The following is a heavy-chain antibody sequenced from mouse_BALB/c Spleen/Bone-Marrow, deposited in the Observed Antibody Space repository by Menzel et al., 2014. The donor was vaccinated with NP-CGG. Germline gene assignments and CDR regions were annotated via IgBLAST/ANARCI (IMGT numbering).Heavy chain of an antibody. D-gene: IGHD2-2*01. CDR3: AGRGYGYDERGFYYAMDY. V-gene: IGHV5-12-1*01. CDR1: GFAFSSYE. CDR2: ISSGGRST. Sequence: EVQLVESGGGLVKPGGSLKLSCAASGFAFSSYEVSWVRQTPEKRLEWVAYISSGGRSTYYPDTVKGRFTVSRDNAKNTLYLQMSSLKSEGTAMYYCAGRGYGYDERGFYYAMDYWGQGTSVTVSS. J-gene: IGHJ4*01.